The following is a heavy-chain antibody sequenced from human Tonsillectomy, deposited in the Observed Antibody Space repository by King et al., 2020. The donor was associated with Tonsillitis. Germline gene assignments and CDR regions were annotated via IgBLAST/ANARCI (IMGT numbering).Heavy chain of an antibody. D-gene: IGHD6-13*01. CDR1: GFSLSTSGVG. J-gene: IGHJ4*02. Sequence: TLKESGPTLVKPTQTLTXTCTXSGFSLSTSGVGVGWIRQPPGKALEWLALIYWNDDKRYSQSXKSRLTITKDASXNXVVLTMTXMDPVDPATYYCAHNPXPXSLINFDYXGQXXLXTVXS. V-gene: IGHV2-5*01. CDR3: AHNPXPXSLINFDY. CDR2: IYWNDDK.